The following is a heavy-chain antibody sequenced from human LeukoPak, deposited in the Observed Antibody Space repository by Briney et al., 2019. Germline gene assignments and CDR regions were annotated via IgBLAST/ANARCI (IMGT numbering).Heavy chain of an antibody. J-gene: IGHJ6*02. CDR1: GGSSSGYY. Sequence: SETPSLTCAVYGGSSSGYYWRWIPQPPRKGLEWIGQIYHRGSTNYNPSIKSRVTISVDRSKNKFSLKLSSVPAAVTAVYYCAAGKEPSRGYDYYYYYGMDVWGQGTTVTVSS. V-gene: IGHV4-34*01. CDR3: AAGKEPSRGYDYYYYYGMDV. D-gene: IGHD5-12*01. CDR2: IYHRGST.